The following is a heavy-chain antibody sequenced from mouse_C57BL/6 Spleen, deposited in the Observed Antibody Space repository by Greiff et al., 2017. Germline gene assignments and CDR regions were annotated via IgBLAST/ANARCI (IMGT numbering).Heavy chain of an antibody. Sequence: QVQLQQSGPELVKPGASVKISCKASGYAFSSSWMNWVKQRPGKGLEWIGRIYPGDGDTNYNGKFKGKATLTADKSSSTAYMQLSSLTSEDSAVYFCARSRTTVVAPNFDYWGQGTTLTVSS. CDR3: ARSRTTVVAPNFDY. V-gene: IGHV1-82*01. J-gene: IGHJ2*01. CDR2: IYPGDGDT. CDR1: GYAFSSSW. D-gene: IGHD1-1*01.